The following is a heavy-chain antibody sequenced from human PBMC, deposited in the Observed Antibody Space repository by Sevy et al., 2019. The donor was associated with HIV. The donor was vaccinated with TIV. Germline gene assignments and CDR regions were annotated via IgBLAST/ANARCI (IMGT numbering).Heavy chain of an antibody. J-gene: IGHJ3*02. Sequence: GGSLRLSCAASGFTFSSYAMRWVRQAPGKGLEWVSALSGSGGSTYYADSVKGRFTISRDNSKNTLYLQMNSLRAEDTAVYYCAKGSSGYLYAFDIWGQGTMVTVSS. CDR2: LSGSGGST. CDR1: GFTFSSYA. D-gene: IGHD3-22*01. V-gene: IGHV3-23*01. CDR3: AKGSSGYLYAFDI.